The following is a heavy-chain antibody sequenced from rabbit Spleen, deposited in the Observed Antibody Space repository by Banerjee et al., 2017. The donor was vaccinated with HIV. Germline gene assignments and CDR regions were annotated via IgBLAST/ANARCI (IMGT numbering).Heavy chain of an antibody. Sequence: QEQLEESGGDLVKPEGSLTLTCTASGFSFSSNYWISWIRQAPGKGLEWIADIFTGSSGTTYSASWAKGRFAISKTSSTTVTLQMTSLTAADTATYFCARDNDEAGYAFNLWGPGTLVTVS. CDR3: ARDNDEAGYAFNL. J-gene: IGHJ4*01. CDR1: GFSFSSNYW. V-gene: IGHV1S45*01. D-gene: IGHD3-3*01. CDR2: IFTGSSGTT.